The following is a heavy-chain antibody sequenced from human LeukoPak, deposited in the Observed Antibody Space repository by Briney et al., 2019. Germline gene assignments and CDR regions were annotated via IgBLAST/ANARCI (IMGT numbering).Heavy chain of an antibody. CDR2: IKNPVDGGTA. D-gene: IGHD5/OR15-5a*01. CDR3: APSRVGY. V-gene: IGHV3-15*01. CDR1: GFTFSDAW. Sequence: GGSLRLSCTTSGFTFSDAWMSWVRQAPGKGLEWVARIKNPVDGGTADYAAPVKGRFTISRDESKNTLYLQMNSLKTEDTAVYYCAPSRVGYWGQGTLVTVSS. J-gene: IGHJ4*02.